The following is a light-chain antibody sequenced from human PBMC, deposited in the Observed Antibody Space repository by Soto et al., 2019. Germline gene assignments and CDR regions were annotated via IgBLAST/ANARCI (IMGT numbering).Light chain of an antibody. J-gene: IGKJ4*01. V-gene: IGKV3-11*01. CDR2: DAS. Sequence: PGERATLSCRASQSVGSYLAWYQQKPGQAPRLLIYDASNRATGIPARFSGSGSGTDFTLTISSLEPEDFAVYFCQQRSNWPPLTFGGGTKVEIK. CDR3: QQRSNWPPLT. CDR1: QSVGSY.